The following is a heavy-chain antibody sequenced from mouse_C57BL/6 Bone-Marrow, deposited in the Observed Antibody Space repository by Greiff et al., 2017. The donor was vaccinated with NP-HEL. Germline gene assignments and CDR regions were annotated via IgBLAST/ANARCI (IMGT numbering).Heavy chain of an antibody. Sequence: VMLVESGAELVRPGASVKLSCKASGYTFTDYYINWVKQRPGQGLEWIARIYPGSGNTYYNEKFKGKATLTAEKSSSTAYMQLSSLTSEDSAVYFCGGSSYYYYAMDYWGQGTSVTVSS. CDR3: GGSSYYYYAMDY. CDR2: IYPGSGNT. CDR1: GYTFTDYY. J-gene: IGHJ4*01. D-gene: IGHD1-1*01. V-gene: IGHV1-76*01.